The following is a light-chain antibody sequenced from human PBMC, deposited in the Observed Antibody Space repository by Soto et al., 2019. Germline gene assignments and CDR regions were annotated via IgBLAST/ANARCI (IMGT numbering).Light chain of an antibody. CDR2: LNSDGSH. CDR1: SGHSNYA. CDR3: QTWGTGTPWV. Sequence: QPVLTQSPSASASLGASVKLTCTLSSGHSNYAIAWHQQQPEKGPRYLMKLNSDGSHSKGDGIPDRFSGSSPGAERYLTISSLQSEDEADYYCQTWGTGTPWVFGGGTKVTVL. V-gene: IGLV4-69*01. J-gene: IGLJ3*02.